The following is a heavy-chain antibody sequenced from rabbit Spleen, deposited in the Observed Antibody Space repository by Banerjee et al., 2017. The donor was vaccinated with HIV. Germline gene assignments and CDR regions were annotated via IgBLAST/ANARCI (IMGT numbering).Heavy chain of an antibody. J-gene: IGHJ6*01. CDR2: IDPIFGIT. V-gene: IGHV1S40*01. Sequence: QSLEESGGGLVKPGASLTLTCTASGVSFSSNHYMYWVRQAPGKGLEWIGYIDPIFGITYFANWAKGRFTISKTSSTTVTLQMTSLTAADTATYFCARDTGTSFSTYGMDLWGPGTLVTVS. CDR3: ARDTGTSFSTYGMDL. CDR1: GVSFSSNHY. D-gene: IGHD7-1*01.